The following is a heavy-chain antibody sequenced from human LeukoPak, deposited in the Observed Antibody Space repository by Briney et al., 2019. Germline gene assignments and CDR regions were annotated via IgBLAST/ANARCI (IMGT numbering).Heavy chain of an antibody. Sequence: PGGSLRLSCAASGFPFDDYAMPWVRQARGKGLEWVSGISWNSGSIGYADSVKGRFTISRDNAKNSLYLQMNSLRAEDTALYYCAKGILSSSGWYLGYWGQGTLVTVSS. CDR2: ISWNSGSI. CDR3: AKGILSSSGWYLGY. J-gene: IGHJ4*02. V-gene: IGHV3-9*01. D-gene: IGHD6-19*01. CDR1: GFPFDDYA.